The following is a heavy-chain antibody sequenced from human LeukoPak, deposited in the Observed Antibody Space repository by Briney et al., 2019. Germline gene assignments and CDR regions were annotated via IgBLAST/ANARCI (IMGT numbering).Heavy chain of an antibody. CDR1: GFTFSSYA. CDR2: ISYDGSNK. V-gene: IGHV3-30-3*01. D-gene: IGHD3-16*01. J-gene: IGHJ4*02. Sequence: GGSLRLSCAASGFTFSSYAMHWVRQAPGKGLEWVAVISYDGSNKYYADSVKGRFTISRDNSKNTLYLQMNSLRAEDTAVYYCARDLFYGRYYFDYWGQGTLVTVSS. CDR3: ARDLFYGRYYFDY.